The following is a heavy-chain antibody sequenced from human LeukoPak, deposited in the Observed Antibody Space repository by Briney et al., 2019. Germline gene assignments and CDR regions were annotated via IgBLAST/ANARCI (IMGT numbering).Heavy chain of an antibody. CDR3: ATDYGSVSYYHDAFDI. V-gene: IGHV1-24*01. CDR1: GYTLTELS. D-gene: IGHD3-10*01. Sequence: ASVKVSCKVSGYTLTELSMHWVRQAPGKGREWMGGFDPEDGETIYAQKFQGRVTMTEDTSTDTAYMELSSLRSEDTAVYYCATDYGSVSYYHDAFDIWGQGTMVTVSS. J-gene: IGHJ3*02. CDR2: FDPEDGET.